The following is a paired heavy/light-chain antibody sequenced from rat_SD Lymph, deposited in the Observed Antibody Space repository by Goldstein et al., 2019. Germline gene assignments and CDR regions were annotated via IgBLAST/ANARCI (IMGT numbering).Light chain of an antibody. J-gene: IGKJ2-1*01. CDR1: QSLVHNNGNTY. CDR3: GQGTQYPPT. V-gene: IGKV1S21*01. CDR2: KVS. Sequence: DVVMTQTPVSMSVSLGGQVSISCRSSQSLVHNNGNTYLSWYIQKPSQSPQLLIYKVSNRFSGISDRFSGSGSGTDFTLKISRVEPDDLGVYYCGQGTQYPPTFGAGTKLELK.
Heavy chain of an antibody. CDR1: GFTFNNYW. D-gene: IGHD1-6*01. CDR2: ITNTGGST. J-gene: IGHJ3*01. Sequence: EVQLVESGGGLVQPGRSLKLSCVASGFTFNNYWMTWIRQAPGKGLEWVASITNTGGSTYYPDSVKGRFTISRDNAKSTLYLQMNSLRSEDTATYYCTRDLSVYYGLLGWFAYWGQGTLVTVSS. V-gene: IGHV5-31*01. CDR3: TRDLSVYYGLLGWFAY.